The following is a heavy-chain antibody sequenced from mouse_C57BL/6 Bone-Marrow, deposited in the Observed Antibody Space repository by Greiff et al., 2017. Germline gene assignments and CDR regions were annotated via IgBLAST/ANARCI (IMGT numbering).Heavy chain of an antibody. CDR3: ARPYYYGSSYFAY. J-gene: IGHJ3*01. Sequence: QVQLKESGPELVKPGASVKISCKASGYAFSSSWMNWVKQRPGKGLEWIGRSYPGDGDTNYNGKFKGKATLTADTSSSTAYMQLSSLTSEDSAVYFCARPYYYGSSYFAYWGQGTLVTVSA. V-gene: IGHV1-82*01. CDR1: GYAFSSSW. CDR2: SYPGDGDT. D-gene: IGHD1-1*01.